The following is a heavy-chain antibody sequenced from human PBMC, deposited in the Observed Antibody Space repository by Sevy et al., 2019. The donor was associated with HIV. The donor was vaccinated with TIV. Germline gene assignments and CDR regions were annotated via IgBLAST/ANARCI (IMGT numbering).Heavy chain of an antibody. CDR1: GFTLTRYA. Sequence: GGSLRLSCEASGFTLTRYAFHWVRQAPGKGLEWVAVISKEGTNQYYIDSVKGRFTISRDNSRNTLFLQMERLRAEDTAMYFCARDPHAVPHWGSFDSWGQGTLVTVSS. V-gene: IGHV3-30-3*01. J-gene: IGHJ4*02. D-gene: IGHD3-16*01. CDR3: ARDPHAVPHWGSFDS. CDR2: ISKEGTNQ.